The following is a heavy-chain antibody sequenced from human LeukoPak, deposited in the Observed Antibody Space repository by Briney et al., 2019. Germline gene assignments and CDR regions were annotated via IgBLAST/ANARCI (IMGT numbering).Heavy chain of an antibody. CDR1: GFTFSSYW. Sequence: GGSLRLSCAASGFTFSSYWMHWVRQAPGKGLVWVSRINSDGSSTSYADSVKGRFTISRDNAKNTLYLQMNSLRAEDTAVYYCATARSTSWFQDYWGQGTLVTVSS. V-gene: IGHV3-74*01. D-gene: IGHD2-2*01. CDR3: ATARSTSWFQDY. CDR2: INSDGSST. J-gene: IGHJ4*02.